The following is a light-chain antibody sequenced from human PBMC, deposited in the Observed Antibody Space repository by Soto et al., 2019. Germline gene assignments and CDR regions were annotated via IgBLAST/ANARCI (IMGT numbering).Light chain of an antibody. CDR3: QQYGSSPLGT. CDR1: QSVSSSY. CDR2: GAS. V-gene: IGKV3-20*01. Sequence: EIVLTQSPGTLSLSPGERATLSCRASQSVSSSYLAWYQQKPGQAPRLLIYGASSRATGIPDRFSGSGSGTDFTLTISRLEPEDLAVYYCQQYGSSPLGTFGQGTKLEIK. J-gene: IGKJ2*02.